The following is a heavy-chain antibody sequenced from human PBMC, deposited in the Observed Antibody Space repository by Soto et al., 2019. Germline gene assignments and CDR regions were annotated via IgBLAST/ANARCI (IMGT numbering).Heavy chain of an antibody. J-gene: IGHJ3*02. CDR3: ARIEDSSSSAAFDI. CDR2: IYPGDSDT. CDR1: GYSFTSYW. D-gene: IGHD6-6*01. V-gene: IGHV5-51*01. Sequence: GESLKISCKGSGYSFTSYWIGWVRQMPGKGLEWMGIIYPGDSDTRYSPSFQGPVTISADKSISTAYLQWSSLQASDTAMYYCARIEDSSSSAAFDIWGRVTMVAVSS.